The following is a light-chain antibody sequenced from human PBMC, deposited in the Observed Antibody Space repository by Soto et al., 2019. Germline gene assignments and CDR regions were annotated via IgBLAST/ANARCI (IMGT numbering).Light chain of an antibody. CDR3: QQANTFPLT. V-gene: IGKV1-12*01. J-gene: IGKJ4*01. CDR2: AAS. Sequence: DNQMTQSPSSLSASKGDRVTITCRASQDISSWLAWYQQKPGKAPKLLIFAASSLQSGVPSRFSGSGSGTDFTLTISSLQPEDFATYYCQQANTFPLTFGGGTKVDI. CDR1: QDISSW.